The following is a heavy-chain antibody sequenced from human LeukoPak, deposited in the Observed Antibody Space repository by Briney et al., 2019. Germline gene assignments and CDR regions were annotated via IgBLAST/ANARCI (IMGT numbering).Heavy chain of an antibody. J-gene: IGHJ5*02. CDR3: ARGPVVVGTLGGFDP. CDR2: ISSSSSYI. V-gene: IGHV3-21*01. Sequence: PSETLSLTCAVYGGSFSGYYWSWIRQPPGKGLEWVSSISSSSSYIYYADSVKGRFTISRDNAKNSLYLQMNSLRAEDTAVYYCARGPVVVGTLGGFDPWGQGTLVTVSS. CDR1: GGSFSGYY. D-gene: IGHD1-26*01.